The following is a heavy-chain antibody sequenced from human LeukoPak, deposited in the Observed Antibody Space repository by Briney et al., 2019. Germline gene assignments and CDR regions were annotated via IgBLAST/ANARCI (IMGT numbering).Heavy chain of an antibody. Sequence: TLSLTCTVSVDFISSGDYYWSWIRQPAGKALEWLARIDWDDDKYYSISRKTRLTISKDTSKNQVVLTMPNMDPVDTATYYCAHTRWVRGVMQQKDWFDPWGQGTLVTVSS. CDR1: VDFISSGDYY. CDR3: AHTRWVRGVMQQKDWFDP. CDR2: IDWDDDK. D-gene: IGHD3-10*01. J-gene: IGHJ5*02. V-gene: IGHV2-70*12.